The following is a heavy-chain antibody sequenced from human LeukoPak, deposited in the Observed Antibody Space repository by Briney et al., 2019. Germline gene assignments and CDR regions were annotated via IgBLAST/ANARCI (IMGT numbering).Heavy chain of an antibody. CDR3: ARDVVLTASPDAFDI. D-gene: IGHD2-21*02. J-gene: IGHJ3*02. CDR2: ISYRGST. Sequence: SETLSLTCHVSGDSVNSDGYYWSWIRQRPGKGLEWIGFISYRGSTSFNPSLKSRVSVSVDTSKNQFSLRLTSVTAADTAVYYCARDVVLTASPDAFDIWGQGTMVSVSS. CDR1: GDSVNSDGYY. V-gene: IGHV4-31*03.